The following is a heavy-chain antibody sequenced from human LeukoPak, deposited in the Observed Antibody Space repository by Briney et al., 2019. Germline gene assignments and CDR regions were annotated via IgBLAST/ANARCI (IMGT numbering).Heavy chain of an antibody. CDR1: GFTVSSNY. CDR2: IYSGGST. J-gene: IGHJ4*02. Sequence: GGSLRLSCAASGFTVSSNYMSWVRQAPGKGLEWVSVIYSGGSTYYADSVKGRFTISRDNSKNTLYLQMNSLRAEDTAVYYCARLSYDSSGYLDYWGQGTLVTVSS. D-gene: IGHD3-22*01. V-gene: IGHV3-66*04. CDR3: ARLSYDSSGYLDY.